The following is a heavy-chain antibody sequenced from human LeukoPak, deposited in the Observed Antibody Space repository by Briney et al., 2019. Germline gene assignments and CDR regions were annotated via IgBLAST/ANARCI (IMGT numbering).Heavy chain of an antibody. V-gene: IGHV3-49*03. CDR3: TRANSSGWQDY. J-gene: IGHJ4*02. Sequence: GGSLRLSCTASGFTFGDYAMSWFRQAPGKGLEWVGFIRSKAYGGTTEYAASVKGRFTISRDDSKSIAYLQMNSLKTEDTAVYYCTRANSSGWQDYWGQGTLVTVSS. CDR2: IRSKAYGGTT. CDR1: GFTFGDYA. D-gene: IGHD6-19*01.